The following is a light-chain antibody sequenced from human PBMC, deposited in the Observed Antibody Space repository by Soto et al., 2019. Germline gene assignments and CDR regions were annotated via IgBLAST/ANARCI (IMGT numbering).Light chain of an antibody. CDR3: TSYTITNTVL. CDR2: DVN. Sequence: QSVLTQPASVSGSPGQSITISCTGTGSDVGAYNYVSWFQQHPGEAPKLMIYDVNNRPSGVSNRFSGSKAGNTASLTISGLQAEDEADYYCTSYTITNTVLFGGGTKLTVL. J-gene: IGLJ2*01. CDR1: GSDVGAYNY. V-gene: IGLV2-14*01.